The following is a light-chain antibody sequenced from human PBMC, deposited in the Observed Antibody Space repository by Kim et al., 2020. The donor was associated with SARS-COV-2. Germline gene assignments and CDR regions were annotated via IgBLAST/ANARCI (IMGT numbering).Light chain of an antibody. CDR3: QQSFSSPPYT. CDR1: QSISSY. V-gene: IGKV1-39*01. Sequence: ASLGHRVTITCRASQSISSYLNWFQQKPGKAPKLLIYAESSLQSGVPSRFSGSGAGTDFTLTISSLQPEDSATDYCQQSFSSPPYTFGQGTKVEI. CDR2: AES. J-gene: IGKJ2*01.